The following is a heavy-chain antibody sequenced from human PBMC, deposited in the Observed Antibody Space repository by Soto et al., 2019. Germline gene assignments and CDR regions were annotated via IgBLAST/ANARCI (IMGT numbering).Heavy chain of an antibody. CDR3: ARGAEVILAGDTMDV. J-gene: IGHJ6*02. CDR1: GDSVSNKTVA. D-gene: IGHD2-21*01. CDR2: TYYKSKWYN. V-gene: IGHV6-1*01. Sequence: SQTLSLTCAISGDSVSNKTVAWNWIRLSPSRGLEWLGRTYYKSKWYNDYAVSVRSRITINPDTSKNQFSLQLTSVTPEDSAVYYCARGAEVILAGDTMDVWGHGTTVTVSS.